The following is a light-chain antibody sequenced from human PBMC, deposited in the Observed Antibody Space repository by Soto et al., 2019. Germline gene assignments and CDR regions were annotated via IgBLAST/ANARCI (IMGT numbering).Light chain of an antibody. Sequence: DIQMTQSPSSLSASVGDRVTITCRASQSISIYLNWYQQKPGKAPKFLIYAASSLQSGVPSRFSGSGSGTDFTLTISSLQPEDFATYYCQQSYSTPRLTFGGGTKVESK. J-gene: IGKJ4*01. CDR1: QSISIY. V-gene: IGKV1-39*01. CDR2: AAS. CDR3: QQSYSTPRLT.